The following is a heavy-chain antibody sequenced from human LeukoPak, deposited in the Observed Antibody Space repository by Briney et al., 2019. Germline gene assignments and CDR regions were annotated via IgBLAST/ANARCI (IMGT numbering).Heavy chain of an antibody. Sequence: PGGSLRLSCAASGFTFSDYYMSWIRQAPGKGLEWVSYISSSSSYTNYADSVKGRFTISRDNAKNSLYLQMNSLRAEDTAVYYCARDDLRGYSYGPVDYWGQGTLVTVSS. CDR2: ISSSSSYT. D-gene: IGHD5-18*01. CDR3: ARDDLRGYSYGPVDY. J-gene: IGHJ4*02. V-gene: IGHV3-11*05. CDR1: GFTFSDYY.